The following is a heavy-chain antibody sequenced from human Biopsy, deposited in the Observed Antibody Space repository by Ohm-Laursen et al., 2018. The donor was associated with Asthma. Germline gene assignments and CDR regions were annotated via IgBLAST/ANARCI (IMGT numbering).Heavy chain of an antibody. CDR2: ISSSSYI. D-gene: IGHD4-17*01. J-gene: IGHJ5*02. Sequence: SLRLTCTASGFTFSSYSMNWVRQAPGKGLEWVSSISSSSYIYYADSVKGRFTISRDNAKNSLYLQMNSLRAEDTAVYYCARDRYGDYVGWFDPWGQGTLATVSS. CDR3: ARDRYGDYVGWFDP. CDR1: GFTFSSYS. V-gene: IGHV3-21*01.